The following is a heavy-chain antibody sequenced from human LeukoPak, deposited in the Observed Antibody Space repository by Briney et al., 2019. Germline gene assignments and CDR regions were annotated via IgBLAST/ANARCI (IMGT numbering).Heavy chain of an antibody. Sequence: PGGSLRLSCAASGFTFSSYGMHWVRQAPGKGVEWGAFIRYDGSNKYYADSVKGRFTISRDNSKNTLYLQMSSLRAEDTAVYYCANIVVVPAAPEDAFDIWGQGTMVTVSS. V-gene: IGHV3-30*02. J-gene: IGHJ3*02. D-gene: IGHD2-2*01. CDR1: GFTFSSYG. CDR3: ANIVVVPAAPEDAFDI. CDR2: IRYDGSNK.